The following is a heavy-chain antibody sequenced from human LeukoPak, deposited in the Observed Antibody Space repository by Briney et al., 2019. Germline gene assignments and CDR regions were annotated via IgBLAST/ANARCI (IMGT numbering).Heavy chain of an antibody. CDR3: ARDRKGYCSSTSCHTGYYYYYMDV. Sequence: QPGRSLRLSCAASGFTFSSYAMHWVRQAPGKGLEWVAVISYDGSNKYYADSVKGRFTISRDNSKNTLYLQMNSLRAEDTAVYYCARDRKGYCSSTSCHTGYYYYYMDVWGKGTTVTVSS. V-gene: IGHV3-30-3*01. CDR1: GFTFSSYA. CDR2: ISYDGSNK. J-gene: IGHJ6*03. D-gene: IGHD2-2*02.